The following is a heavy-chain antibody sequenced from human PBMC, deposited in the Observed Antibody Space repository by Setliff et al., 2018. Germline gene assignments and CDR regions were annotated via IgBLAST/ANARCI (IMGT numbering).Heavy chain of an antibody. Sequence: GGSLRLSCTASGLSYINDWVNWDRQAPAKGLEWLASINPHGSEKYYADSVKGRFTISRDNAKNSLSLQMNNLRTEDTAVYYCFGAGTCSYWGQGTLVTVST. CDR3: FGAGTCSY. J-gene: IGHJ4*02. D-gene: IGHD3-10*01. V-gene: IGHV3-7*01. CDR2: INPHGSEK. CDR1: GLSYINDW.